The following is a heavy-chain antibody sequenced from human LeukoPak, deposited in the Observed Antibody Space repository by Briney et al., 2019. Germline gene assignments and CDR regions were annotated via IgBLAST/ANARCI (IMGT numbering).Heavy chain of an antibody. CDR2: ISYDGSNK. D-gene: IGHD2-15*01. J-gene: IGHJ4*02. CDR1: GFTFSGYP. CDR3: ARLSGRVVCSAGSCYIDS. V-gene: IGHV3-30-3*01. Sequence: GGSLRLSCAASGFTFSGYPIHWVRQAPGKGLEWVAVISYDGSNKYYADSVKGRFTISRDNSKNTLYLQMNSLRAEDTAMYYCARLSGRVVCSAGSCYIDSWGQGTLVTVSS.